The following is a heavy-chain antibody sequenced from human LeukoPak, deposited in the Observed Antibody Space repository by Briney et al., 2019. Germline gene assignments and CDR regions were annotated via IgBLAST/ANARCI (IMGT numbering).Heavy chain of an antibody. J-gene: IGHJ6*03. V-gene: IGHV3-23*01. D-gene: IGHD3-3*01. Sequence: PGGSLRLSCAASGFTFSSYAMSWVRQAPGKGLEWVSAIGGSGGSTYYADSVKGRFTISRDNSKNTLYLQMNSLRAEDTAVYYCAKDWSGYPYYYYYYMDVWGKGTTVTVSS. CDR3: AKDWSGYPYYYYYYMDV. CDR1: GFTFSSYA. CDR2: IGGSGGST.